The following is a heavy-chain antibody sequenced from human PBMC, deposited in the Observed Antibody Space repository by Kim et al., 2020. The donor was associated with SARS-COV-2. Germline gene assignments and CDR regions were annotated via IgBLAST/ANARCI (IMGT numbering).Heavy chain of an antibody. Sequence: GGSLRLSCAASGFTFTSYAMNWFRPAPGQWLEWVSTVSGTGGSTYYGDSVKGRFTISRDNSKNTVYLQMNSLSAEDTAVYYCAKGLNYYDYSGYNYWGQGTLVSVSS. D-gene: IGHD3-22*01. CDR1: GFTFTSYA. CDR3: AKGLNYYDYSGYNY. CDR2: VSGTGGST. V-gene: IGHV3-23*01. J-gene: IGHJ4*02.